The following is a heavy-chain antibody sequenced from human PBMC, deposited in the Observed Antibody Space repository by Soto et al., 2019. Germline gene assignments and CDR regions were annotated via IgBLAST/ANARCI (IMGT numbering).Heavy chain of an antibody. V-gene: IGHV1-69*13. CDR2: IIPIFGTA. CDR3: AREMDCTNGVCPIDP. D-gene: IGHD2-8*01. J-gene: IGHJ5*02. Sequence: SVKVSCKASGGTFSSYAISWVRQAPGQGLEWMGGIIPIFGTANYAQKFQGRVTITADESTSTAYMELSSLRSEDKAVYYCAREMDCTNGVCPIDPWGQGTLVTVSS. CDR1: GGTFSSYA.